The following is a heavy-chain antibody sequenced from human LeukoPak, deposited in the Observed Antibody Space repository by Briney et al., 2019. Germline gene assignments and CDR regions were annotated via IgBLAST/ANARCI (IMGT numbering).Heavy chain of an antibody. CDR3: AKGGGGLVDY. J-gene: IGHJ4*02. CDR2: IRYDGNNK. Sequence: GALRLSCAASGFTFSSYDMHWVRQAPGKGLEWVAFIRYDGNNKYYADSVKGRFTISRDNSKNTVHLQMNSLRAEDTAVYYCAKGGGGLVDYWGQGTLVTVSS. V-gene: IGHV3-30*02. D-gene: IGHD2-15*01. CDR1: GFTFSSYD.